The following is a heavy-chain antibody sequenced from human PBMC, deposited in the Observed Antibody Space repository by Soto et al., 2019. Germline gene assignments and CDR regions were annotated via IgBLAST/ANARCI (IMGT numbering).Heavy chain of an antibody. CDR1: GFSFSSYD. J-gene: IGHJ3*02. Sequence: QVHLVESGGGVVQPGRSLRLSCAASGFSFSSYDMHWVRQGPGMGLEWVAMISYDGSDKYFSDSVKGRLTISRDNSKNTVSLEMNSLRAKDTAAYYCAKGVPSPTQHAFDIWGQGTMVTVSS. CDR2: ISYDGSDK. V-gene: IGHV3-30*18. CDR3: AKGVPSPTQHAFDI.